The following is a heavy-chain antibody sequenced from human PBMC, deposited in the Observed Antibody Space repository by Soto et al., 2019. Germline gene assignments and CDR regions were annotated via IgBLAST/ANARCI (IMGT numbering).Heavy chain of an antibody. CDR3: AGETREGYDFWSGYYIANWFDP. CDR2: IYHSGST. Sequence: PSETLSLTCAVSGGSISSSNWWSWVRQPPGKGLEWIGEIYHSGSTNYNPSLKSRVTISVDKSKNQFSLKLSSVTAADTAVYYCAGETREGYDFWSGYYIANWFDPCGQGTLVTVSS. CDR1: GGSISSSNW. D-gene: IGHD3-3*01. J-gene: IGHJ5*02. V-gene: IGHV4-4*02.